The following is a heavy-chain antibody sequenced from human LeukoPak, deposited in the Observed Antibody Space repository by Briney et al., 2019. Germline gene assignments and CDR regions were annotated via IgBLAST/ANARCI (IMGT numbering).Heavy chain of an antibody. D-gene: IGHD3-22*01. CDR3: ARDGSDYYDSSGYYYLTY. J-gene: IGHJ4*02. V-gene: IGHV4-30-2*01. Sequence: PSQTLSLTCAVSGGSISSGGYSWSWIRQPPGKGLEWIGYIYHSGSTYYNPSLKSRVTISVDRSENQFSLKLSSVTAADTAVYYCARDGSDYYDSSGYYYLTYWGQGTLVTVSS. CDR1: GGSISSGGYS. CDR2: IYHSGST.